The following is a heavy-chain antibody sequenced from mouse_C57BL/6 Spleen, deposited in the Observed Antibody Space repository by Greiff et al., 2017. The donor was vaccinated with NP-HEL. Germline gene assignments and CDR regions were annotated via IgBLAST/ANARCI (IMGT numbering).Heavy chain of an antibody. J-gene: IGHJ4*01. CDR3: ARSHGGNYRGYAMDY. V-gene: IGHV1-59*01. D-gene: IGHD2-1*01. Sequence: VQLQQPGAELVRPGTSVKLSCKASGYTFTSYWMHWVKQRPGQGLEWIGVIDPSDSYTNYNQKFKGKATLTVDTSSSTAYMQLSSLTSEYSAVYYCARSHGGNYRGYAMDYWGQGTSVTVSS. CDR2: IDPSDSYT. CDR1: GYTFTSYW.